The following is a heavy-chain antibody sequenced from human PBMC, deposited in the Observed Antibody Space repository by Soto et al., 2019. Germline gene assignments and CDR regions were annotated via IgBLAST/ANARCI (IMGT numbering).Heavy chain of an antibody. CDR2: MNSDGSTT. V-gene: IGHV3-74*01. CDR1: GFTFANHW. CDR3: ATDEVDY. Sequence: GWSLRLSCAVSGFTFANHWMHWVRQAPGKGLEWVSRMNSDGSTTDYADSVKGRFTVSRDNAKNTLYLQMNSLRAEDTAVYYCATDEVDYWAQGSLVTVSS. J-gene: IGHJ4*02.